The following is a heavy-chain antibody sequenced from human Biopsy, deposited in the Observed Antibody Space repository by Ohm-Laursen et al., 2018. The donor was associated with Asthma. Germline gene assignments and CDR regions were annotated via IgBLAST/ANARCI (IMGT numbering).Heavy chain of an antibody. D-gene: IGHD3-22*01. CDR1: GFTFSSYG. J-gene: IGHJ6*02. CDR3: TRREYSDSRISPLDL. CDR2: ISYDGSNK. V-gene: IGHV3-30*03. Sequence: SLRLSCTASGFTFSSYGMHWVRQAPGKGLEWVAVISYDGSNKYYADSVKGRFTISRDNAKNSLYLQMNSLRAEDTAVYYCTRREYSDSRISPLDLWGQGTTVTVSS.